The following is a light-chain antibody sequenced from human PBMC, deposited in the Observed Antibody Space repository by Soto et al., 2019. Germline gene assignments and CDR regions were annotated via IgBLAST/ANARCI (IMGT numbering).Light chain of an antibody. CDR3: QQSYSTPWT. CDR2: DAF. J-gene: IGKJ1*01. V-gene: IGKV1-39*01. Sequence: DIQMTQSPSSLSASVGDRVTITCRASQSISNYLNWYQQKPGKAPKVLIYDAFSLQSGVPSRFSGTGSGTDFTLTISSLQPEDFATYYCQQSYSTPWTFGQGTKVEIK. CDR1: QSISNY.